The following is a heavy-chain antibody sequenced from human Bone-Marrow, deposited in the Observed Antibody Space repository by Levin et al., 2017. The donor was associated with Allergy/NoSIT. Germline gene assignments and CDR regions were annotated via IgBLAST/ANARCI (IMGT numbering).Heavy chain of an antibody. CDR1: GYTFTGYY. V-gene: IGHV1-2*02. CDR2: INPNSGGT. J-gene: IGHJ5*02. CDR3: ARDNGTLYGSGSVGWFDP. Sequence: ASVKVSCKASGYTFTGYYMHWVRQAPGQGLEWMGWINPNSGGTNYAQKFQGRVTMTRDTSISTAYMELSRLRSDDTAVYYCARDNGTLYGSGSVGWFDPWGQGTLVTVSS. D-gene: IGHD3-10*01.